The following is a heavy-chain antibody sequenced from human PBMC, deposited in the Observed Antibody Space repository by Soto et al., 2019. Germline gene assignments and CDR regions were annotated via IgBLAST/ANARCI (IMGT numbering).Heavy chain of an antibody. D-gene: IGHD2-15*01. Sequence: GGSLRLSCAAAGFTFSSYAMSWVRQAQGKGLEWVSGISGSGGSTYYADSVKGRFTSSRDNSKNTLYLQMNSLRTEDTAVYYCAKVEGYCSGGSFFPLGWPSDYWGQGTLVTVSS. CDR2: ISGSGGST. J-gene: IGHJ4*02. CDR3: AKVEGYCSGGSFFPLGWPSDY. V-gene: IGHV3-23*01. CDR1: GFTFSSYA.